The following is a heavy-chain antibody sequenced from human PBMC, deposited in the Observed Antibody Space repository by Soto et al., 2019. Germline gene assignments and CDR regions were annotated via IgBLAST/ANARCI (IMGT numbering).Heavy chain of an antibody. J-gene: IGHJ6*02. D-gene: IGHD6-19*01. CDR2: IIPILGIA. CDR3: ARVVAGTGYYYGMDV. V-gene: IGHV1-69*02. CDR1: GGTFSSYT. Sequence: QVQLVQSGAEVKKPGSSVKVSCKASGGTFSSYTISWVRQAPGQGLEWMGRIIPILGIANYAQKFQGRVTITADKSTSTAYMELSSLRSEDTAVYYYARVVAGTGYYYGMDVWGQGTTVTVSS.